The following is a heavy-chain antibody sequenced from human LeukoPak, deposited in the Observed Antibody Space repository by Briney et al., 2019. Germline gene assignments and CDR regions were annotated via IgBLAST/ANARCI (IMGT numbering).Heavy chain of an antibody. Sequence: ASVKVSCKASGYTFTSYGISWVRQAPGQGLEWMGWISAYSGNTNYAQKLQGRVTMTTGTSTSTAYMELRSLRSDDTAVYYCARKASGWYYFDYWGQGTLVTVSS. D-gene: IGHD6-19*01. CDR1: GYTFTSYG. CDR3: ARKASGWYYFDY. V-gene: IGHV1-18*01. CDR2: ISAYSGNT. J-gene: IGHJ4*02.